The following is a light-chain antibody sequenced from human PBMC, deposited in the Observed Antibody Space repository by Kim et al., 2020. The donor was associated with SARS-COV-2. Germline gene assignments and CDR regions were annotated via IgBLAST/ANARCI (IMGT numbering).Light chain of an antibody. CDR3: QVWDSDTDHVV. CDR1: AIGTKS. J-gene: IGLJ2*01. Sequence: PGNTATITCAGNAIGTKSVHWYQKKSSQAPVLVIFYDTERPSQIPGRFSGSNSGITATLTITSVEAGDEADYYCQVWDSDTDHVVFGGGTQLTVL. V-gene: IGLV3-21*04. CDR2: YDT.